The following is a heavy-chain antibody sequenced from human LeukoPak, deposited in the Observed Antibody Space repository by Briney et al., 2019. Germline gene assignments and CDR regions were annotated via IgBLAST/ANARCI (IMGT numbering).Heavy chain of an antibody. CDR1: GFTFSSYG. Sequence: MPGRSLRLSCAASGFTFSSYGMHWVRQAPGKGLEWVSSISSSSSYIYYADSVKGRFTISRDNAKNSLYLQMNSLRAEDTAVYYCARDRYSSSSDFDYWGQGTLVTVSS. CDR2: ISSSSSYI. CDR3: ARDRYSSSSDFDY. J-gene: IGHJ4*02. D-gene: IGHD6-6*01. V-gene: IGHV3-21*01.